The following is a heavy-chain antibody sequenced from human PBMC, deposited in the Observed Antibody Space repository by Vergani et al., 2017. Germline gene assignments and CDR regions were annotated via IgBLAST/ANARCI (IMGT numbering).Heavy chain of an antibody. CDR1: GYSISSSNW. V-gene: IGHV4-28*07. CDR2: IYYSGST. Sequence: QVQLQESGPGLVKPSDTLSLTCAVSGYSISSSNWWGWIRQPPGKGLEWIWYIYYSGSTYYNPCLKSRVTMSVDTSKNQFSLKLSSLTGVAKAVYYCARSLGIAARPGGRDVWGQGP. CDR3: ARSLGIAARPGGRDV. D-gene: IGHD6-6*01. J-gene: IGHJ6*02.